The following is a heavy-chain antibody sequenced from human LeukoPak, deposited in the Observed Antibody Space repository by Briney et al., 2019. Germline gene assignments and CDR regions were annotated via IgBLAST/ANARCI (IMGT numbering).Heavy chain of an antibody. D-gene: IGHD2-15*01. CDR2: TYYRSKWYN. J-gene: IGHJ4*02. V-gene: IGHV6-1*01. Sequence: SQTLSLTCAISGDSVSRNSVAWNWIRQSPSRGLEWLGRTYYRSKWYNDYAVSVRSRISINPDTSKNQFSLQLNSVTPEDTAVYYCAKDTRVVGAGIDYWGQGTLVTVSS. CDR3: AKDTRVVGAGIDY. CDR1: GDSVSRNSVA.